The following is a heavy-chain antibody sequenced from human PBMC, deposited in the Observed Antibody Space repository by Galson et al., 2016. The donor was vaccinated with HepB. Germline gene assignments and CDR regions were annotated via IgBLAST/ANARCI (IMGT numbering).Heavy chain of an antibody. J-gene: IGHJ5*01. Sequence: SLRLSCAASGFIFSSYGMHWVRQAPGKGLEWVATIRFDGTKKYYGGSVKGRFTIARDNSKKTVDLQMSSLRVEDTAVYYCARHGPYISESGHNWFDSWGQGTLVTVSS. CDR3: ARHGPYISESGHNWFDS. CDR2: IRFDGTKK. D-gene: IGHD6-19*01. CDR1: GFIFSSYG. V-gene: IGHV3-33*01.